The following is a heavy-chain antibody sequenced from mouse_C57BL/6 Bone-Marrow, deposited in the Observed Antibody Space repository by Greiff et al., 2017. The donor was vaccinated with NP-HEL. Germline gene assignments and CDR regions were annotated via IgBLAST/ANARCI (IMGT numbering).Heavy chain of an antibody. J-gene: IGHJ1*03. CDR3: TRGDYGSDWYFEG. V-gene: IGHV1-5*01. D-gene: IGHD1-1*01. CDR1: GYTFTSYW. CDR2: IYPGNSDT. Sequence: VQLQQSGTVLARPGASVKMSCKTSGYTFTSYWMHWVKQRPGQGLEWIGAIYPGNSDTSYNQKFKGKAKLTAVTSASTAYMELSSLTNEDSAVYYWTRGDYGSDWYFEGWGTGTTVTVSS.